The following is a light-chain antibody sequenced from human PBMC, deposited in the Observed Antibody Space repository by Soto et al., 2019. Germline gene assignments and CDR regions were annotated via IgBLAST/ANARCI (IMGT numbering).Light chain of an antibody. CDR1: SSDVGSYNL. J-gene: IGLJ1*01. Sequence: QSVLTQPASVSESPGQSITISCTGTSSDVGSYNLVSWFQQLPGKVPKLIIYEGTKRPSGVSDRFSGSKSGYTASLTISGLQAEDAADYYCFSYAGNSVYVFGTGTKVTVL. V-gene: IGLV2-23*01. CDR2: EGT. CDR3: FSYAGNSVYV.